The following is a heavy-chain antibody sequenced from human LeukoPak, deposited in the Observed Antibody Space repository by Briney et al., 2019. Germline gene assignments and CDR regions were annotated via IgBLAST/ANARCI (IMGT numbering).Heavy chain of an antibody. V-gene: IGHV4-34*01. D-gene: IGHD1-26*01. Sequence: PSETLSLTCTVYGGSFSGYYWSWIRQPPGKGLEWIGEINHSGSTNYNPSLKSRVTISVDTSKNQFSLRLSSVTAADTAVYYCARLSSVRWDPSPFDYWGQGTLVTVSS. CDR1: GGSFSGYY. CDR2: INHSGST. CDR3: ARLSSVRWDPSPFDY. J-gene: IGHJ4*02.